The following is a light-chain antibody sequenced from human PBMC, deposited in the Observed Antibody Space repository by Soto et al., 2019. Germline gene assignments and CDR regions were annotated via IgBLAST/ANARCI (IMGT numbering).Light chain of an antibody. J-gene: IGKJ5*01. Sequence: EIVMTQSPDTLSVSPGEVATLSFSVSQSIRSNLAWYQQRPGQAPRLLMYGASTRADGIPARFTGSGSGTEFTLTISGLQSEDFAVYYCQQYNDWPPITFGQGTRLEIK. CDR1: QSIRSN. V-gene: IGKV3-15*01. CDR2: GAS. CDR3: QQYNDWPPIT.